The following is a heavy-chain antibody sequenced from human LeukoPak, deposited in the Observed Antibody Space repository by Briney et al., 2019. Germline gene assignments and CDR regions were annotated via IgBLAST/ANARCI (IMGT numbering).Heavy chain of an antibody. CDR2: IYPGDSDT. CDR1: GYSFTSYW. V-gene: IGHV5-51*01. CDR3: ASPYYYDGSGFFVFDI. Sequence: GESLKISCKGSGYSFTSYWIGWVRQMPGKGLEWMGIIYPGDSDTRYSPSFQGQVTISVDKSISTAYLQWSSLKASDTAMYYWASPYYYDGSGFFVFDIGGQGTMVTVFS. J-gene: IGHJ3*02. D-gene: IGHD3-22*01.